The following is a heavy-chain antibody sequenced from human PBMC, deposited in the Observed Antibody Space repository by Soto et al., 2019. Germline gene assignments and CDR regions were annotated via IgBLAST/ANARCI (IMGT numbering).Heavy chain of an antibody. D-gene: IGHD4-17*01. V-gene: IGHV3-23*01. Sequence: GGSLRLSCAASGFTFSSYAMSWVRQAPGKGLEWVSAISGSGGSTYYADSVKGRFTISRDNSKNTLYLQMNSLRAEDTAVYYCAKEGEATVTTRSLSYYYYMDVWGKGTTVTVSS. J-gene: IGHJ6*03. CDR3: AKEGEATVTTRSLSYYYYMDV. CDR2: ISGSGGST. CDR1: GFTFSSYA.